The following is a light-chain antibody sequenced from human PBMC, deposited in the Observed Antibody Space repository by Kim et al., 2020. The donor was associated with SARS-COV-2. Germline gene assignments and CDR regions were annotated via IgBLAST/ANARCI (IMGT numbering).Light chain of an antibody. CDR3: CSYAGSYSSYV. CDR1: SSDVGGYNN. CDR2: DVS. Sequence: QSALTQPRSVSGSPGPSVTISCTGTSSDVGGYNNVSWYQQHPGKAPKLMIYDVSKRPSGVPDRFSGSKSGNTASLTVFGLQAEDEADYYCCSYAGSYSSYVFGTGTKVTVL. J-gene: IGLJ1*01. V-gene: IGLV2-11*01.